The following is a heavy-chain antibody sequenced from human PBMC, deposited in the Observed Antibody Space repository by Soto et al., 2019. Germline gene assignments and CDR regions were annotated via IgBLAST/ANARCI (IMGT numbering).Heavy chain of an antibody. J-gene: IGHJ6*02. V-gene: IGHV3-53*02. Sequence: ELQLVETGGGWIQTGGSLRLSCAASGFSISSNYIAWVRQPPGKGLEWVSTTFSGGKTEYAASVKGRCSISRDNYKNTLYLQMDNLTVEDTAVYYCARKPPSAIQGWAFGMDVWGQGTTVSVSS. CDR1: GFSISSNY. CDR2: TFSGGKT. D-gene: IGHD2-21*01. CDR3: ARKPPSAIQGWAFGMDV.